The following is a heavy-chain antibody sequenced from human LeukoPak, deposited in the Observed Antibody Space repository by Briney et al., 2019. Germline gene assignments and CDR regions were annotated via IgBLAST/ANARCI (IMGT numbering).Heavy chain of an antibody. CDR3: ARGVAAAGVNWFDP. Sequence: PSGTLSLTGAVSGGSISSSNWWSWVRQPPGKGLEWIGEIYHSGSTNYNPSLRSRVTISVDKSKNQFSLKLSSVTAADTAVYYCARGVAAAGVNWFDPWGQGTLVTVSS. CDR1: GGSISSSNW. J-gene: IGHJ5*02. CDR2: IYHSGST. V-gene: IGHV4-4*02. D-gene: IGHD6-13*01.